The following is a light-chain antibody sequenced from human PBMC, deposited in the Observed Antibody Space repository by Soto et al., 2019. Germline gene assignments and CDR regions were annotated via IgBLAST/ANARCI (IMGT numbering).Light chain of an antibody. CDR3: SSYTSSSTLV. J-gene: IGLJ1*01. CDR2: DVS. Sequence: QSALTQPASVSGSPGQSITISCTGTSSDVGGYNYVSWYQQHPGKAPKLMIYDVSNPPSGVSNRFSGSKSGNTASLTISGLQAEDGADYYCSSYTSSSTLVFGTGSKLTVL. V-gene: IGLV2-14*01. CDR1: SSDVGGYNY.